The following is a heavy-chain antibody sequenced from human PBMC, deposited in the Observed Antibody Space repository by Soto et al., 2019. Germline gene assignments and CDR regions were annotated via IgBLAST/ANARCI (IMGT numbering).Heavy chain of an antibody. CDR1: GFTFSSYS. CDR3: ARHQGPAAGNYGMDV. J-gene: IGHJ6*02. CDR2: ISSSSSYI. D-gene: IGHD6-13*01. Sequence: EVQLVESGGGLVKPGGSLRLSCAASGFTFSSYSMNWVRQAPGKGLEWVASISSSSSYIYYADSVKGRFTISRDKAKNSLFLQMSRLRAEDTALYYCARHQGPAAGNYGMDVWAEGPRSPSP. V-gene: IGHV3-21*02.